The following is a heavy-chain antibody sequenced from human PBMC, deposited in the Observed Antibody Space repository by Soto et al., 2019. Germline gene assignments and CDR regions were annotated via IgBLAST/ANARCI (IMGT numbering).Heavy chain of an antibody. CDR2: IYPGDSDT. V-gene: IGHV5-51*01. D-gene: IGHD2-15*01. CDR1: GYSFTSYW. J-gene: IGHJ6*02. Sequence: PGESLKISCKGSGYSFTSYWIGWVRQMPGKGLEWMGIIYPGDSDTRYSPSFQGQVTISADKSISTAYLQWSSLKASDTAMYYCARLRGQYCSGGSCYLFMYYGMDVWGQGTTVTVSS. CDR3: ARLRGQYCSGGSCYLFMYYGMDV.